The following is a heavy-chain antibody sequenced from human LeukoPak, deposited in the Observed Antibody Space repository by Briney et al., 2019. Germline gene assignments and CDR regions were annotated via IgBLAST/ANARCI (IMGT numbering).Heavy chain of an antibody. CDR1: GYTFTSYY. CDR2: INPSGGGT. CDR3: AREWPNTYRFDP. J-gene: IGHJ5*02. Sequence: DSVKVSCKASGYTFTSYYIHWVRQAPGQGREWLGIINPSGGGTIYAQKFQGRVTMTRDTSTSTVYMGLSSLRSEDTAVYYCAREWPNTYRFDPWGQGTLVTVSS. D-gene: IGHD1/OR15-1a*01. V-gene: IGHV1-46*01.